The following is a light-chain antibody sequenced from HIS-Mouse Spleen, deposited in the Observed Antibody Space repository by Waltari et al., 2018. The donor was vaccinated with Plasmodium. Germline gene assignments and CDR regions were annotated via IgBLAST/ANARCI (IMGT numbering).Light chain of an antibody. V-gene: IGLV3-19*01. CDR3: NSRDSSGTHGV. J-gene: IGLJ2*01. Sequence: SSELTQDPAVSVALGQTVRITCQGDSLRSYYASWYQQKPGQAPVLVIYGKNNLPSGIPDRFAGSSSGNTASLTITGAQAEDEADYYCNSRDSSGTHGVFGGGTKLTVL. CDR2: GKN. CDR1: SLRSYY.